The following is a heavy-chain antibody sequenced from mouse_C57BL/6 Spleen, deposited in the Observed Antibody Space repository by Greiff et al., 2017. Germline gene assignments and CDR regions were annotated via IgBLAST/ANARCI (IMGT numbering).Heavy chain of an antibody. CDR3: ARPFYYYGSSHYAMDY. Sequence: QVQLQQPGAELVKPGASVKMSCKASGYTFTSYWITWVKQRPGQGLEWIGEIYPGSGSTNYNEKFKSKATLTVDTSSSTAYMQLSSLTSEDSAVYYCARPFYYYGSSHYAMDYWGQGTSVTVSS. CDR1: GYTFTSYW. J-gene: IGHJ4*01. CDR2: IYPGSGST. V-gene: IGHV1-55*01. D-gene: IGHD1-1*01.